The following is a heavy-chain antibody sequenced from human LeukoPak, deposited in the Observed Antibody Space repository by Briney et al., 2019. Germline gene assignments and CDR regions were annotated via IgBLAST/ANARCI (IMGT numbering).Heavy chain of an antibody. CDR1: GFILSSYE. CDR2: ISGSGTIT. Sequence: GGSLRLSCAASGFILSSYEMNWVRQAPGKGLEWVSYISGSGTITYYADSVKGRFTTSRDNAKNSLYLQMNSLRVEDTAVYYCVRRGDYWGQGTLVTVSS. V-gene: IGHV3-48*03. D-gene: IGHD3-10*01. J-gene: IGHJ4*02. CDR3: VRRGDY.